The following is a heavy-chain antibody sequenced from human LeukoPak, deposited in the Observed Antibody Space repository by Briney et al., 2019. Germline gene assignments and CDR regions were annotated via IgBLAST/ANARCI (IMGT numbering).Heavy chain of an antibody. CDR3: ARGGKATVVTM. J-gene: IGHJ4*02. CDR2: IYSSGST. V-gene: IGHV4-4*07. Sequence: SETLSLTCTVSGGSINSYYRSWIRQAAGKGLEWIGRIYSSGSTNYNPSLKSRVSMSVDTSKNQFSLKLTSVTAADTAVYYCARGGKATVVTMWGQGILVTVSS. D-gene: IGHD4-23*01. CDR1: GGSINSYY.